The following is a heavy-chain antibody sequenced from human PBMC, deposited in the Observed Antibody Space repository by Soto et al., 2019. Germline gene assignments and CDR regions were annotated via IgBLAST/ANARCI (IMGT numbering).Heavy chain of an antibody. CDR2: VYYSGST. J-gene: IGHJ6*02. CDR1: GDSITSPPYY. Sequence: SETLSLTCNVSGDSITSPPYYWGWIRQPPGKGLEWIGTVYYSGSTYYNPSLKSRVTISVDTSKNQFSLKLSSVTAADTAVYYCARRPYGSGSNYYGMDVWGQGTTVTVS. D-gene: IGHD3-10*01. CDR3: ARRPYGSGSNYYGMDV. V-gene: IGHV4-39*01.